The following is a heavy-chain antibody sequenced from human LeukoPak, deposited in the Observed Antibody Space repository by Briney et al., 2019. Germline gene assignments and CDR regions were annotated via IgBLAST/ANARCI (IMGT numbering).Heavy chain of an antibody. CDR3: ARAVDTAMVTTWYFDL. D-gene: IGHD5-18*01. Sequence: PSETLSLTCAVSGGSISSGGYSWSWIRQPPGKGLEWIGYIYHSGSTYYNPSLKSRVTISVDRSKNQFSLKLSSVTAADTVVYYCARAVDTAMVTTWYFDLWGRGTLVTVSS. V-gene: IGHV4-30-2*01. J-gene: IGHJ2*01. CDR1: GGSISSGGYS. CDR2: IYHSGST.